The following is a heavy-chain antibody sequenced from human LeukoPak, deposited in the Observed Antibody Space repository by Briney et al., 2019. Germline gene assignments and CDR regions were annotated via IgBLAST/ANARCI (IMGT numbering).Heavy chain of an antibody. D-gene: IGHD2-2*01. J-gene: IGHJ4*02. Sequence: SGTLSLTCAVSGGSISSSNWWSWVRPPPGKGLDWIGEIYHSGSTNYNPSLKIRVTISIDTSMKKFSLKLNSVTAADTAVYYCASTERCSTTCPLDYWGQGTLVTVSS. CDR1: GGSISSSNW. CDR2: IYHSGST. V-gene: IGHV4-4*02. CDR3: ASTERCSTTCPLDY.